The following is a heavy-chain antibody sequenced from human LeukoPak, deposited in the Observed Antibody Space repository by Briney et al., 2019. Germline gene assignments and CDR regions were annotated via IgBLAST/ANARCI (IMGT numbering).Heavy chain of an antibody. J-gene: IGHJ4*02. V-gene: IGHV3-30*18. CDR3: AKSKGTTGTTGVDY. Sequence: GGSLGLSCAASGFTFSSYGMHWVRQAPGKGLEWVAVISYDGSNKYYADSVKGRFTISRDNSKNTLYLQMNSLRAEDTAVYYCAKSKGTTGTTGVDYWGQGTLDTVSS. CDR2: ISYDGSNK. D-gene: IGHD1-1*01. CDR1: GFTFSSYG.